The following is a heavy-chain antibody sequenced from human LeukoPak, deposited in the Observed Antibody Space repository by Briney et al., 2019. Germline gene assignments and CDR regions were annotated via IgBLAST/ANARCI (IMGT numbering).Heavy chain of an antibody. D-gene: IGHD3-22*01. J-gene: IGHJ4*02. V-gene: IGHV4-61*02. CDR3: ARGPYYYDSSGSFDY. CDR1: GGSISSGDYY. CDR2: IYTSGST. Sequence: SQTLSLTCTVSGGSISSGDYYWSWIRQPAGKGLAWIGRIYTSGSTNYNPSLKSRVTISEDTSKNQFSLQLSSVTAADTAVYYCARGPYYYDSSGSFDYWGQGTLVTVSS.